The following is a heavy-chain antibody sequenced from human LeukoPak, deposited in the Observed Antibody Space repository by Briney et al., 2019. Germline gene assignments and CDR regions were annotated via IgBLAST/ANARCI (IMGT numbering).Heavy chain of an antibody. J-gene: IGHJ4*02. Sequence: GGSLSLSCAASGFTFSNAWMNWVRQAPGKGLEWVGRIKSKTDGGTTDYAAPVKGRFTISSDDSKNTLYLQMNSLKTEDTAVYYCTTDPLRYTYSSVDYWGQGTLVTVSS. V-gene: IGHV3-15*01. D-gene: IGHD5-18*01. CDR3: TTDPLRYTYSSVDY. CDR1: GFTFSNAW. CDR2: IKSKTDGGTT.